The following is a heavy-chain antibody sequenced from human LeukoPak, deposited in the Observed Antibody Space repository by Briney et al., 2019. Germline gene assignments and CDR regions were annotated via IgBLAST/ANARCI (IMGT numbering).Heavy chain of an antibody. Sequence: GGSLRLSCAASGFTFDDYAMHWVRQAPGKGLEWVSGISWNSGSIGYADSVKGRFTISRDNAKNSLYLQMNSLRVEDTALYYCAKTYSSSSTIYYYYGMDVWGKGTTVTVSS. CDR3: AKTYSSSSTIYYYYGMDV. J-gene: IGHJ6*04. V-gene: IGHV3-9*01. CDR1: GFTFDDYA. D-gene: IGHD6-13*01. CDR2: ISWNSGSI.